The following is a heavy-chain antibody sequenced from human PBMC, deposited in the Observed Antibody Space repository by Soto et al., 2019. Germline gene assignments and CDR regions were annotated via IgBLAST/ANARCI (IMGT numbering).Heavy chain of an antibody. CDR2: IYYSGST. V-gene: IGHV4-39*01. D-gene: IGHD1-26*01. Sequence: ETLSRTCTVSGGSISSSSYYWDWIRQPPGKGLEWIGSIYYSGSTYYNPSLKSRVTISVDTSKNQFSLKLSSVTAADTAMYYCARGIVGAERSFDYWGQGTLVTVSS. J-gene: IGHJ4*02. CDR3: ARGIVGAERSFDY. CDR1: GGSISSSSYY.